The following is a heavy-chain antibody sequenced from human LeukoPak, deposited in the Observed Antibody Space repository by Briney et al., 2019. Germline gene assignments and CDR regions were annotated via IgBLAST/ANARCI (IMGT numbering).Heavy chain of an antibody. CDR2: ISGSGSSS. J-gene: IGHJ4*02. V-gene: IGHV3-23*01. Sequence: GGSLRLSCAASGFTFSNYGMSWVRQAPGKGLEWVSAISGSGSSSYYADSVKGRFTISRDNAKNTLYLQINSLRAEDTAIYYCAKDQSTISTFDYWGQGTLVTVYS. CDR3: AKDQSTISTFDY. D-gene: IGHD3-3*01. CDR1: GFTFSNYG.